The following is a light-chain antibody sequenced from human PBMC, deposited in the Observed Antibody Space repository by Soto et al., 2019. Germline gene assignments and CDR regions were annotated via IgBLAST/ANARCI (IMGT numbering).Light chain of an antibody. V-gene: IGKV3-15*01. CDR3: QPYNNWWT. Sequence: EVVMTQSPATLSMSPGERATLSCRASQSVSSSLAWYQQKPGQAPSLLIYVASTMATGIPDRFSGSWSETEFTLTISSLQAEDFAIYYCQPYNNWWTFGQGTKVEIK. CDR1: QSVSSS. J-gene: IGKJ1*01. CDR2: VAS.